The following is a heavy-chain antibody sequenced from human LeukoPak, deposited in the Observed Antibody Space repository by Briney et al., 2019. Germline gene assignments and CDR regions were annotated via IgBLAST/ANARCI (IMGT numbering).Heavy chain of an antibody. V-gene: IGHV4-39*01. CDR2: IYYSGNT. D-gene: IGHD4-23*01. J-gene: IGHJ3*02. CDR3: ARQVTDCGGNSGAFDI. CDR1: GGSISSSGYY. Sequence: SETLSLTCTVSGGSISSSGYYWGWIRQPPGKGLERIGSIYYSGNTYYNPSLKSRVTISVDTSKNQFSLKLRSVTAADAAVYYCARQVTDCGGNSGAFDIWGQGTMVTVSS.